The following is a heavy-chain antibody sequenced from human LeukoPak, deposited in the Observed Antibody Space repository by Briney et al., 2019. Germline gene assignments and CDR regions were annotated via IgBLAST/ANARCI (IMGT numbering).Heavy chain of an antibody. D-gene: IGHD3-9*01. Sequence: SETLSLTCAVYGGSFSGYYWSGIRQPPGKGLEWIGEINHSGSTNYNPSLKSRVTISVDTSKNQFSLKLSSVTAADTGVYYCARRKRYFDWLPFDYWGQGTLVTVSS. J-gene: IGHJ4*02. CDR3: ARRKRYFDWLPFDY. V-gene: IGHV4-34*01. CDR1: GGSFSGYY. CDR2: INHSGST.